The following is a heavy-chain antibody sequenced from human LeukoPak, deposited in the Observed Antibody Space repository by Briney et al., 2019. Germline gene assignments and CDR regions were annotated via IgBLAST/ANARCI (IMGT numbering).Heavy chain of an antibody. J-gene: IGHJ5*02. Sequence: ASVKASCKASGYTFTGYYMHWVRQAPGQGLEWMGWINPNSGGTNYAQKFQGRVTMTRDTSVSTAYMELSRLRSDDTAVYYCARGGVVPAAIAGESWGQGTLVTVSS. CDR1: GYTFTGYY. CDR2: INPNSGGT. CDR3: ARGGVVPAAIAGES. V-gene: IGHV1-2*02. D-gene: IGHD2-2*01.